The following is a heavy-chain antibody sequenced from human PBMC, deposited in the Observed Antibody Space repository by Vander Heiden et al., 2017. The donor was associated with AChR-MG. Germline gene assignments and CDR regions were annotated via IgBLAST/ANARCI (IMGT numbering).Heavy chain of an antibody. D-gene: IGHD3-22*01. V-gene: IGHV4-4*02. CDR2: IYHSGST. Sequence: QVQLQVSGPGLVKPSGTPSLTCAVSGGSISRGNWWSWVRQPPGKGLEWIGEIYHSGSTNYNPSLKSRVTISVDKSKNQFSLKLSSVTAADTAVYYCARAFTYYYDSSGHLDYWGQGTLVTVSS. CDR3: ARAFTYYYDSSGHLDY. CDR1: GGSISRGNW. J-gene: IGHJ4*02.